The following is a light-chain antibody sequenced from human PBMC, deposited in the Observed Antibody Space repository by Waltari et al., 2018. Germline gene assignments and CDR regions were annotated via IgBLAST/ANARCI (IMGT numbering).Light chain of an antibody. Sequence: IVMTQSPATLSVSPGERATISCKASQSVRSNLAWYQQKPGQAPRLLIYVASTRAPGIPARFSGSGSGTDFTLTISSLQSEDFAVYYCQQYNNWPPVFTFGPGTNVDIK. CDR2: VAS. CDR3: QQYNNWPPVFT. V-gene: IGKV3-15*01. J-gene: IGKJ3*01. CDR1: QSVRSN.